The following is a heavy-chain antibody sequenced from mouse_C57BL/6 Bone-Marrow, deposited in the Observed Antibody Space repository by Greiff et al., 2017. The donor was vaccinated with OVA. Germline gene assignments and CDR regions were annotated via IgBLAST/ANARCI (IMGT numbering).Heavy chain of an antibody. Sequence: VQLQQSGAELVKPGASVKISCKASGYAFSSYWMNWVKQRPGKGLEWIGQIYPGDGDPNYNGKFKGKATLTADKSSSTAYMQLSSLASEDSAVYFCARYYYGSSYVGFAYWSQGTLVTVSA. D-gene: IGHD1-1*01. CDR2: IYPGDGDP. J-gene: IGHJ3*01. CDR1: GYAFSSYW. V-gene: IGHV1-80*01. CDR3: ARYYYGSSYVGFAY.